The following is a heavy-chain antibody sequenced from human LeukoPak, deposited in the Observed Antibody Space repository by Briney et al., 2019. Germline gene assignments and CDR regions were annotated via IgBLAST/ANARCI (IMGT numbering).Heavy chain of an antibody. J-gene: IGHJ4*02. CDR2: IGPHSTFT. CDR1: GFTFTDHY. V-gene: IGHV1-2*02. CDR3: VREGEGPLSKDFDY. D-gene: IGHD2/OR15-2a*01. Sequence: ASVRVSCKSSGFTFTDHYIHWVRQGPGQGLEWMGYIGPHSTFTSSPQEFQGRVTMTRDASMSTAYMELTRLTSDDTAVYYCVREGEGPLSKDFDYWGQGTLVTVSS.